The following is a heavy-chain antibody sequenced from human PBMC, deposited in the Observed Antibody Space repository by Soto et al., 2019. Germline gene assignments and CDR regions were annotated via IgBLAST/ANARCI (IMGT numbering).Heavy chain of an antibody. CDR2: IIPILGIA. D-gene: IGHD2-2*02. CDR1: GGTFSSYT. CDR3: ARDLYCSSTSCYNA. Sequence: QVQLVQSGAEVKKPGSSVKVSCKASGGTFSSYTISWVRQAPGQGLEWMGRIIPILGIANYAQKFQGRVTITADKSTSTAYMELSSLRSEDTAVYYCARDLYCSSTSCYNAWGQGTLVTVSS. V-gene: IGHV1-69*08. J-gene: IGHJ5*02.